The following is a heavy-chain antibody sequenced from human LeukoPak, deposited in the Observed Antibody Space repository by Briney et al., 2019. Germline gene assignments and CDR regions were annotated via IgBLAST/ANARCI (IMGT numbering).Heavy chain of an antibody. D-gene: IGHD3-10*01. CDR2: IIWGGVST. V-gene: IGHV3-20*04. CDR3: AGAYGSGSYDDAFGI. Sequence: GGSLRLSCAGSGFTFADYGMSWVRQGPGKGLEWVSGIIWGGVSTGYADSVKGRFTIYRDNAKNSLYLQMISLRAEDTALYYCAGAYGSGSYDDAFGIWGQGTLVTVSS. J-gene: IGHJ3*02. CDR1: GFTFADYG.